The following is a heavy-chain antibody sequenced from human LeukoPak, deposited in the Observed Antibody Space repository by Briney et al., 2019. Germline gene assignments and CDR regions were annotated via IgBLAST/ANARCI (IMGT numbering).Heavy chain of an antibody. CDR2: INGDGSST. Sequence: GGSLRLSCAASGFTFNTYWIHWVRHVPGKGLVWVSRINGDGSSTAYADPVKGRFTISRDNAKDTLYLQMNSLRAEDTAVYYCAREKGSSNYDSWGQGTLVTVSS. CDR3: AREKGSSNYDS. J-gene: IGHJ5*01. CDR1: GFTFNTYW. V-gene: IGHV3-74*03. D-gene: IGHD4-11*01.